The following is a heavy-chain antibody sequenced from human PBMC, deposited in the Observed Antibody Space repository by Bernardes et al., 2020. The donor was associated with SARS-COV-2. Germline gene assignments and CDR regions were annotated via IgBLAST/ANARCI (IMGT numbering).Heavy chain of an antibody. CDR3: AREPSCTNGVCVGSWFDP. Sequence: SETLSLTCTVSGGSIYSYYWAWIRQPPGKGLEFIGYLYNSGRTNFNPSLKSRVTISVDTSKNHFSLKLRSVTAADTAVYYCAREPSCTNGVCVGSWFDPWGQGTLVTVSS. J-gene: IGHJ5*02. CDR1: GGSIYSYY. D-gene: IGHD2-8*01. CDR2: LYNSGRT. V-gene: IGHV4-59*01.